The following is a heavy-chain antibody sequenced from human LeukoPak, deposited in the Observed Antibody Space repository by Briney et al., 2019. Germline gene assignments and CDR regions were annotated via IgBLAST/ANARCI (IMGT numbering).Heavy chain of an antibody. CDR2: ISSSSSYI. J-gene: IGHJ5*02. Sequence: GGSLRLSCAASGFTFSSYSMNWVRQAPGKGLEWVSSISSSSSYIYYADSVKGRFTISRDNAKNSLYLQMNSLRAEDTAVYYCARIYCSGGSCYSPWFDPWGQGTLVTVSS. CDR1: GFTFSSYS. V-gene: IGHV3-21*01. CDR3: ARIYCSGGSCYSPWFDP. D-gene: IGHD2-15*01.